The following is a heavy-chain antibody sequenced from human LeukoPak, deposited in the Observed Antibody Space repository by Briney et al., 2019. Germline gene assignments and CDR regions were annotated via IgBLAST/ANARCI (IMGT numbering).Heavy chain of an antibody. V-gene: IGHV1-69*04. CDR2: IIPILGIA. J-gene: IGHJ5*02. D-gene: IGHD2-21*02. CDR3: ARGVDGGNSDWFDP. CDR1: GGTFSSYA. Sequence: ASVTVSCKASGGTFSSYAISWVRQAPGQGLEWMGRIIPILGIANYVQKFQGRVTITADKSTSTAYMELSSLRSEDTAVYYCARGVDGGNSDWFDPWGQGTLVTVSS.